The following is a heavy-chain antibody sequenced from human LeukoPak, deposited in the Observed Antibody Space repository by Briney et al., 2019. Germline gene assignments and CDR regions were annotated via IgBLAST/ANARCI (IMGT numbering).Heavy chain of an antibody. CDR2: ITSNAYYK. V-gene: IGHV3-21*01. Sequence: GGSLRLSCAASGFSFNDFGSYWVRQGPGKGLEGGSSITSNAYYKFYAASVKGRFTISRDNAGKSLYLQMDGLRAEDTAIYYCARRFAVYSDYTRDQSIDYWGQGTLVTVSS. CDR3: ARRFAVYSDYTRDQSIDY. J-gene: IGHJ4*02. CDR1: GFSFNDFG. D-gene: IGHD4-11*01.